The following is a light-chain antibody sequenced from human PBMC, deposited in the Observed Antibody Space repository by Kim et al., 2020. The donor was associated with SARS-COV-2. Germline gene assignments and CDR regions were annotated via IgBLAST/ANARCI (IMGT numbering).Light chain of an antibody. V-gene: IGKV2-28*01. Sequence: DIVMTQSPLSLPVTPGEPASISCRSSQSLLHSNGYNYLDWYLQKPGHSPQLLIYLGSNRASGVPDRFSGSGSGTDFTLKITGVEAENVGFYYSMQALQIPLTFGGGTKVDIK. CDR2: LGS. J-gene: IGKJ4*01. CDR3: MQALQIPLT. CDR1: QSLLHSNGYNY.